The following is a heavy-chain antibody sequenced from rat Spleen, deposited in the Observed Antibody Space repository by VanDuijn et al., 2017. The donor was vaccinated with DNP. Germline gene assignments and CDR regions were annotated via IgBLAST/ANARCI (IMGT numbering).Heavy chain of an antibody. J-gene: IGHJ2*01. CDR2: ITSSGGST. CDR3: TKDAFDY. Sequence: EVQLVESGGDLVQPGRSLKLSCVASGFTFNKYWMTWIRQVPGKGLEWVAAITSSGGSTYYPDSVKGRFTISRDNAKDTQYLQMESLRSEDTATYYCTKDAFDYWGQGVMVTVSS. V-gene: IGHV5-31*01. CDR1: GFTFNKYW.